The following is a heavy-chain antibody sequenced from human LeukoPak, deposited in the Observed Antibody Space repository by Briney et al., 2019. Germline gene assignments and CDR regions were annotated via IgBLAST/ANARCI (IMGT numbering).Heavy chain of an antibody. J-gene: IGHJ4*02. V-gene: IGHV1-69*05. CDR3: ARDPGRDYDSSGYYVDYFDY. CDR1: GGTFISYA. Sequence: SVKVSCKASGGTFISYAISWVRQAPGQGREWMGRIIPIFGTAKYAQKFQGRVTITTDESTSTAYMELSSLRSEDTAVYYCARDPGRDYDSSGYYVDYFDYWGQGTLVTVSS. D-gene: IGHD3-22*01. CDR2: IIPIFGTA.